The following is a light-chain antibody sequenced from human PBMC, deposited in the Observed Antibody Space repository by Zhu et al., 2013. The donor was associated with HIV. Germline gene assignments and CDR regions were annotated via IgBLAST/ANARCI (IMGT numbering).Light chain of an antibody. Sequence: QSALTQPASVSGSPGQSITISCTGTSSDVGGYDHVSWYQHPPGKVPKLMIYEVSDRPSGVSNRFSGSKSGNTASLTISGLQAEDEADYYCTSYTSSNTLVFGGGTKLTVL. CDR1: SSDVGGYDH. J-gene: IGLJ2*01. CDR3: TSYTSSNTLV. V-gene: IGLV2-14*01. CDR2: EVS.